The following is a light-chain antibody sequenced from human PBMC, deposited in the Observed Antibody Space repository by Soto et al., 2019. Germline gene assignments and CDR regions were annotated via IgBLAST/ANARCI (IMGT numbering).Light chain of an antibody. CDR2: GAS. J-gene: IGKJ1*01. CDR3: QQYNNWWT. CDR1: QSVSSN. V-gene: IGKV3D-15*01. Sequence: EIVMTQSPATLSVSPGERATLSCRASQSVSSNLAWYQQKPGQAPRLLIYGASTRATGIPARFSGSGSGTEFTLTISSLQSEVFAVYYSQQYNNWWTFGQGTKVDIK.